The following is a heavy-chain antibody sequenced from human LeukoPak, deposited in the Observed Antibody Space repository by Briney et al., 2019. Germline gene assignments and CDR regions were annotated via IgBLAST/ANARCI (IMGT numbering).Heavy chain of an antibody. CDR1: GLTFSDYS. D-gene: IGHD3-10*01. J-gene: IGHJ3*01. V-gene: IGHV3-23*01. CDR2: ISAGGGST. CDR3: ARDWTFTRFSGSHPCAFDV. Sequence: GGSLRLACAASGLTFSDYSMTWVRQAPGKGLFWVSGISAGGGSTYYADSVKGRFTISRDNSRNTLYLQMNSLRAEDTAVYYCARDWTFTRFSGSHPCAFDVWGQGTMVTVSS.